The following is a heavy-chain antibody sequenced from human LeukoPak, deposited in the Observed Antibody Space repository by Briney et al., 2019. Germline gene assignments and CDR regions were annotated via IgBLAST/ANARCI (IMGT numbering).Heavy chain of an antibody. Sequence: GGSLRLSCATSGFSFTDYPMNWVRQAPGKGLEWISNIRTTAEGAKYAYYADSVEGRVTISRDDGKNTLYLHMNSLRDDDTAVYYCATDQRYAFDYWGQGILVTVSS. D-gene: IGHD3-9*01. CDR2: IRTTAEGAKYA. V-gene: IGHV3-48*02. CDR1: GFSFTDYP. J-gene: IGHJ4*02. CDR3: ATDQRYAFDY.